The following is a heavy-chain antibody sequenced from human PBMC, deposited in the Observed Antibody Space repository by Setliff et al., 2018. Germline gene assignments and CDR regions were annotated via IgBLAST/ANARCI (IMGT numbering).Heavy chain of an antibody. CDR1: GGSMTSYY. CDR2: MDYSAIT. CDR3: ARDVWGAGTGWFDP. D-gene: IGHD1-1*01. V-gene: IGHV4-59*12. J-gene: IGHJ5*02. Sequence: SETLSLTCTVSGGSMTSYYWSWIRQPPGRGLEWIGFMDYSAITTYNPSLKSRVTLSLDTSKNHLSLNLTSVTAADTAVYYCARDVWGAGTGWFDPWGLGILVTVSS.